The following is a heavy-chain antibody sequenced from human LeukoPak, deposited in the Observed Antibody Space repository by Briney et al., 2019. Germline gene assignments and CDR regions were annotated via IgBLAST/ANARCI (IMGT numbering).Heavy chain of an antibody. D-gene: IGHD6-6*01. CDR2: INWNGGST. Sequence: GGSLRLSCVASGFTFDDYGMSWVRQAPGKGLEWVSGINWNGGSTGYADSVKGRFTISRDNAKNSLYLQMNSLRAEDTALYYCARCSSSSVPPYYFDYWGQGTLVTVSS. V-gene: IGHV3-20*04. J-gene: IGHJ4*02. CDR3: ARCSSSSVPPYYFDY. CDR1: GFTFDDYG.